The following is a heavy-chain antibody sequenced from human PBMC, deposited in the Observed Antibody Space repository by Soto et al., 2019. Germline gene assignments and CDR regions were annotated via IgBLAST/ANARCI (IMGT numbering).Heavy chain of an antibody. CDR1: GVSDSSTNYY. CDR3: ARCTSSDYDFWSGYYPKAFDI. V-gene: IGHV4-61*01. J-gene: IGHJ3*02. Sequence: PSETLSLTCTVSGVSDSSTNYYWTWIRQPPGKGLEWIGYISYSGSTTYNPSLKSRVTISVDTSKNQFSLRLSSVTAADTAVYYCARCTSSDYDFWSGYYPKAFDIWGQGTMVTVSS. D-gene: IGHD3-3*01. CDR2: ISYSGST.